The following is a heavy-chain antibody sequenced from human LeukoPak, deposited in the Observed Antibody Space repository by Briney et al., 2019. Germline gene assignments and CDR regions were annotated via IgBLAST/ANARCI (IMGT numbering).Heavy chain of an antibody. V-gene: IGHV4-59*01. CDR3: ARDRGYSYGYKHYYYGMDV. D-gene: IGHD5-18*01. CDR2: IYYSGST. Sequence: SETLSLTRTVSGGSISIYHWSWPRQPPGKGLEGIGNIYYSGSTNYNTYLKSRVTISVATSKNQFYLKLSSVTAADTAVYYCARDRGYSYGYKHYYYGMDVWGQGTTVTVSS. J-gene: IGHJ6*02. CDR1: GGSISIYH.